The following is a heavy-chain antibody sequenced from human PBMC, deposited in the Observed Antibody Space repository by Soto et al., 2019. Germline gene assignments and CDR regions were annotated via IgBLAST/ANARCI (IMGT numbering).Heavy chain of an antibody. CDR1: GGSFSGYY. CDR3: ARGHFLYYDFWSGYYIGYYYGMDV. D-gene: IGHD3-3*01. CDR2: INHSGST. V-gene: IGHV4-34*01. J-gene: IGHJ6*02. Sequence: SETLSLTCAVYGGSFSGYYWSWIRQPPGKGLEWIGEINHSGSTNYNPSLKSRVTISVDTSKNQFSLKLSSVTAADTAVYYCARGHFLYYDFWSGYYIGYYYGMDVSGQGTTVTVYS.